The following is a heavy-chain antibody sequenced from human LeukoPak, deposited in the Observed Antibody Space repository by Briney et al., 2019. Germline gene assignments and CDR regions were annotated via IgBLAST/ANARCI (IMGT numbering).Heavy chain of an antibody. CDR1: GFTFSSYW. CDR2: IKQDGVEQ. J-gene: IGHJ5*02. V-gene: IGHV3-7*05. D-gene: IGHD2-15*01. CDR3: ARISRRSFDP. Sequence: GGSLRLSCAASGFTFSSYWMSWVRQAPGKGLEWVANIKQDGVEQYYVDSVEGRFTISRDNAKSSLFLQMNSLRAEDTAVYYCARISRRSFDPCGQGTLVTVSS.